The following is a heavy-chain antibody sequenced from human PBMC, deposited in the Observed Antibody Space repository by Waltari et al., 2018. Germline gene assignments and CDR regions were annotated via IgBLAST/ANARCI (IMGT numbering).Heavy chain of an antibody. Sequence: QVQLVQSGAEVKKPGASVKVSCKASGYTFTTHDFNWVRQATGQGLEWMGWMNPNSGDTGYAQKFQGRVTITRDTSISTAYMELSNLRSEDSAVYYCATGKYSYDTIAYPLLHYWGQGTLVTVSS. D-gene: IGHD3-22*01. CDR2: MNPNSGDT. CDR1: GYTFTTHD. CDR3: ATGKYSYDTIAYPLLHY. J-gene: IGHJ4*02. V-gene: IGHV1-8*03.